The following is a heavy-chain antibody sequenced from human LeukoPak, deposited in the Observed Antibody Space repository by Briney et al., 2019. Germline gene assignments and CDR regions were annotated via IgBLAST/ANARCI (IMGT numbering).Heavy chain of an antibody. CDR3: AGTVRGVINYYGMDV. V-gene: IGHV3-23*01. CDR2: ISGSGGST. D-gene: IGHD3-10*01. CDR1: GFTFSSYA. J-gene: IGHJ6*02. Sequence: GASLRLSCAASGFTFSSYAMSWVRQAPGKGLEWVSAISGSGGSTYYADSVKGRFTISRDNSKNTLYLQMNSLRAEDTAVYYCAGTVRGVINYYGMDVWGQGTTATVSS.